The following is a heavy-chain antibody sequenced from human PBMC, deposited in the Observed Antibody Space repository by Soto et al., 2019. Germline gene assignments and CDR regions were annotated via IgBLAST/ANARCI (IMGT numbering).Heavy chain of an antibody. CDR2: IYYSGST. D-gene: IGHD5-12*01. CDR1: GGSISSGGYY. CDR3: ARKDRGYGDYMDV. Sequence: QVQLQESGPGLVKPSQTLSLTCTVSGGSISSGGYYWSWIRQHPGKGLEWIGYIYYSGSTYYNPXXXXXXXXXXXXXXXXXXXXXSSVTAADTAVYYCARKDRGYGDYMDVWGKGTTVTVSS. V-gene: IGHV4-31*01. J-gene: IGHJ6*03.